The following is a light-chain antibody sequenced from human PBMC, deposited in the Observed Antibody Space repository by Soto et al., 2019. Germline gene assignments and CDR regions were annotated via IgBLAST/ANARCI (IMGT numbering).Light chain of an antibody. CDR3: HQYGTSPWT. CDR1: QSVSSY. Sequence: ETVLTQSPATLSLSPGERATLSCRASQSVSSYLAWYQQKPGQAPRLLIYDASNRATGIPARFSGSGSGTDFTLTISSLEPADFAVYYCHQYGTSPWTFGQGTKVDIK. CDR2: DAS. J-gene: IGKJ1*01. V-gene: IGKV3-11*01.